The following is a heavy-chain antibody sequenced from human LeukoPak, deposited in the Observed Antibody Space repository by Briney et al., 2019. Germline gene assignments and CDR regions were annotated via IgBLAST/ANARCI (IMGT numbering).Heavy chain of an antibody. Sequence: PSETLSLTCTVSGGSISSYYWSWIREPAGKGLERIGRIHTSGSTNYNPSLKSRVTMSVDTSKNQFSLKLSSVTAADTAVYYCARVLKDYGDIEYFQHWGQGTLVTVSS. CDR3: ARVLKDYGDIEYFQH. CDR2: IHTSGST. V-gene: IGHV4-4*07. J-gene: IGHJ1*01. D-gene: IGHD4-17*01. CDR1: GGSISSYY.